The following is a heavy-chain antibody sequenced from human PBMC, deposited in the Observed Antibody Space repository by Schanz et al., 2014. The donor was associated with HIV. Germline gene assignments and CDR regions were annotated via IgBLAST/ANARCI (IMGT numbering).Heavy chain of an antibody. Sequence: VQLLESGGGLVQPGGSLRLSCAASGFMFSSYGMGWVRQAPGKGLEWVSSISGGGHRIYYVDSVKGRFTVSRDNSKNTMHLQMTNLRVEDTAIYHCAKARRGKIRLGESTTYCGVDVWGRGTLVTVSS. CDR2: ISGGGHRI. CDR1: GFMFSSYG. D-gene: IGHD3-16*01. CDR3: AKARRGKIRLGESTTYCGVDV. V-gene: IGHV3-23*01. J-gene: IGHJ5*02.